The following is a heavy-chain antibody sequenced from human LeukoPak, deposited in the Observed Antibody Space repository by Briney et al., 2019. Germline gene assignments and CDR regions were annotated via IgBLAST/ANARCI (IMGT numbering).Heavy chain of an antibody. CDR2: ISGSGGST. CDR1: RFTFSRYD. Sequence: PGWSLRLSCAASRFTFSRYDMSWVRQAPGKGLEWVSAISGSGGSTYYAGSVKGRFTISRDNSNNTLYLQMNSLRAEDTAVYYCAKGTYTLNWGQGTLVTVSS. V-gene: IGHV3-23*01. J-gene: IGHJ4*02. D-gene: IGHD2-2*02. CDR3: AKGTYTLN.